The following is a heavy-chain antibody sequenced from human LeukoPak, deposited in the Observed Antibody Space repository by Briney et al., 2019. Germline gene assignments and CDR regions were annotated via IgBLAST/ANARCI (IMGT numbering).Heavy chain of an antibody. D-gene: IGHD3-22*01. V-gene: IGHV3-15*01. J-gene: IGHJ4*02. Sequence: GGSLRLSCGVSGFSFTTAWMSWVRQAPGKGLEWVARIKSDGAVDYASPVKGRLTTSKDYSKNTLYLQMNSLKVEDTAVYYCVIDDYHDYSGTREADYFDYWGQGTLVAVSS. CDR3: VIDDYHDYSGTREADYFDY. CDR2: IKSDGAV. CDR1: GFSFTTAW.